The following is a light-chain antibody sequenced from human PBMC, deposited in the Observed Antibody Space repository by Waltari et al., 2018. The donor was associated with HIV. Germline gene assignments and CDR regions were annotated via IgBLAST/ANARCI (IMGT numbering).Light chain of an antibody. CDR1: QRVSSSY. CDR3: QQYGSSPPYT. Sequence: ELVLTQSPGTLSWSPGEIATLSCRTSQRVSSSYLAWYQQKPGQTPRLLSYGASSRATGIPDRFSRSASGTDFTHTISKLEPEDFAVYYCQQYGSSPPYTFGQGTKLEIK. CDR2: GAS. J-gene: IGKJ2*01. V-gene: IGKV3-20*01.